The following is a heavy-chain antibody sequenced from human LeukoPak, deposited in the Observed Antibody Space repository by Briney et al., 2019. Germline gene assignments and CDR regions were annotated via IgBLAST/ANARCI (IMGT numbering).Heavy chain of an antibody. CDR1: GGSVSSYY. CDR2: IYHSGTT. Sequence: SETLSLTCTVSGGSVSSYYWGWIRQPPGKGLEWIGYIYHSGTTSYNPSLESRVTISIDTSKNHFSLRLSSVTAADTAVYYCARGYCSGGRCPFLEDSDYWGQGTLVTVSS. D-gene: IGHD2-15*01. CDR3: ARGYCSGGRCPFLEDSDY. J-gene: IGHJ4*02. V-gene: IGHV4-59*02.